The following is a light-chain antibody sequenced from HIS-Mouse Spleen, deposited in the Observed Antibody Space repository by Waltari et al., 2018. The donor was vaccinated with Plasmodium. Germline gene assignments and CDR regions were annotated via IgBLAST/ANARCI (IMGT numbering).Light chain of an antibody. CDR1: QSISSR. CDR2: KAS. CDR3: QQYNSYSWT. J-gene: IGKJ1*01. V-gene: IGKV1-5*03. Sequence: DIQITQSPSTLSASVGDRVTLTCRASQSISSRLAWYQQKPGKAPKLLIYKASSLESGVPSRFSGSGSGTEFTLTISSLQPDDFATYYCQQYNSYSWTFGQGTKVEIK.